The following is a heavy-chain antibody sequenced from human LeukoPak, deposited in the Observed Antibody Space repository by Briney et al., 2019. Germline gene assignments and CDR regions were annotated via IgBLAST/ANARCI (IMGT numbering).Heavy chain of an antibody. D-gene: IGHD5-12*01. V-gene: IGHV3-21*01. CDR1: GFTFSSYS. CDR3: ARATHAYSGYNH. CDR2: ISSSSSYI. J-gene: IGHJ4*02. Sequence: GGSLRLSCAASGFTFSSYSMNWVRQAPGKGLEWVSSISSSSSYIYYADSVKGRFTISRDNSENRLYLQMNSLRVEDSAIYYCARATHAYSGYNHWGQGTLVTVSS.